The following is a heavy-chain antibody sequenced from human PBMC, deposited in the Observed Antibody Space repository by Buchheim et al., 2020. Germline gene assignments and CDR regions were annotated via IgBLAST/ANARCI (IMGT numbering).Heavy chain of an antibody. J-gene: IGHJ6*02. CDR1: GFTFSSYS. V-gene: IGHV3-48*01. CDR2: ISSSSSTI. D-gene: IGHD3-3*01. CDR3: ATAYYDFWSGYFAPHYYGMDV. Sequence: EVQLVESGGGLVQPGGSLRLSCAASGFTFSSYSMNWVRQAPGKGLEWVSYISSSSSTIYYADSVKGRFTISRDNAKNSLYLQMNSLRAEDTAVYYCATAYYDFWSGYFAPHYYGMDVWGQGTT.